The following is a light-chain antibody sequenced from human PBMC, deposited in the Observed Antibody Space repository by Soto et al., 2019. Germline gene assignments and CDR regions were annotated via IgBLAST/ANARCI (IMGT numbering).Light chain of an antibody. J-gene: IGLJ1*01. Sequence: QSALTQPASVSGSPGQSITISCTGANSDIGNYDFVSWYRQHPGEAPKVLIFDVSNRPSGISNRFSGSKSGNTASLTIYGLQAEAEADYFCSSYTSTSSFYVFGTGTKVTVL. CDR1: NSDIGNYDF. CDR2: DVS. CDR3: SSYTSTSSFYV. V-gene: IGLV2-14*03.